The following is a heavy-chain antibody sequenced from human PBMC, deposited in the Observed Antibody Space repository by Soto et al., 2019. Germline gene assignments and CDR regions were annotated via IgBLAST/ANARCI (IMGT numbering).Heavy chain of an antibody. CDR3: ARRGGYDVYYYYGMDV. CDR1: GYNFTSYW. D-gene: IGHD5-12*01. Sequence: KISCKGSGYNFTSYWIGWVRQMPGKGLEWMGIIYPGDSDTRYSPSFQGQVTISADKSISTAYLQWSSLKASDTAMYYCARRGGYDVYYYYGMDVWGQGTTVTVSS. V-gene: IGHV5-51*01. CDR2: IYPGDSDT. J-gene: IGHJ6*02.